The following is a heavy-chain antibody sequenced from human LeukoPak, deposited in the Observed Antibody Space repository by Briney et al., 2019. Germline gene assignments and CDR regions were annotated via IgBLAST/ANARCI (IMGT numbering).Heavy chain of an antibody. CDR1: GITFSTYW. V-gene: IGHV3-74*01. Sequence: SGGSLRLSCAASGITFSTYWMHWVRQAPGKGLVWVSRINSDGSYTTYADSVKGRFTISRDNAKNTLYLQMNSQRVEGTAVYYCARGGSGYPDYWGQGTLVTVSS. J-gene: IGHJ4*02. D-gene: IGHD5-12*01. CDR3: ARGGSGYPDY. CDR2: INSDGSYT.